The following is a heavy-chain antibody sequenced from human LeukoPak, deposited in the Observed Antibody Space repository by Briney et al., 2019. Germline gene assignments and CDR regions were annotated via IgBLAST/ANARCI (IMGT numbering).Heavy chain of an antibody. Sequence: GGSLRLSCAASGFTFSDYYMSWIRQAPGKGLEWVSYISSSSSYTNYADSVKGRFTISRDNAKNSLCLQMNSLRAEDTAVYYCARGPSSSGFDYWGQGTLVTVSS. CDR1: GFTFSDYY. CDR3: ARGPSSSGFDY. D-gene: IGHD6-13*01. J-gene: IGHJ4*02. CDR2: ISSSSSYT. V-gene: IGHV3-11*06.